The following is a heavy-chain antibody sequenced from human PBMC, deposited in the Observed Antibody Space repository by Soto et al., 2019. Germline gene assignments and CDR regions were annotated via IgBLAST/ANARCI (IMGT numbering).Heavy chain of an antibody. D-gene: IGHD3-16*01. CDR2: VIPLFGKA. CDR1: GGIFTNNA. Sequence: QVQVVQGGAAGKKPGSSVKVSCKVSGGIFTNNAISWVRQAPGQGLAWLGGVIPLFGKASYAQICRGRLRISADGGTTTAYMELSGLTSAGTAVYFCATGGHNDGYNFYHGMDVWGQETTVTVS. CDR3: ATGGHNDGYNFYHGMDV. J-gene: IGHJ6*02. V-gene: IGHV1-69*01.